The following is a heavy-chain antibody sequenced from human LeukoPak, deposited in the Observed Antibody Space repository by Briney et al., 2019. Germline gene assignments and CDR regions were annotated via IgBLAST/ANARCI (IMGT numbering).Heavy chain of an antibody. J-gene: IGHJ4*02. V-gene: IGHV3-48*01. CDR1: GFMSTLYS. D-gene: IGHD4-23*01. CDR2: ISNSGDRI. CDR3: ARDFPVVTPTRADY. Sequence: PGGSLRLSCTTSGFMSTLYSMSWVRQSPGKGLELISYISNSGDRIYYADSMKGRFTISRDNVKNSLYLQMNSLRAEDSAVYYCARDFPVVTPTRADYWGQGTLVTVSS.